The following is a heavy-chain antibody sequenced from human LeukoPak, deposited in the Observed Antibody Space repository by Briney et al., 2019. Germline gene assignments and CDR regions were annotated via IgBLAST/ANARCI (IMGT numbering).Heavy chain of an antibody. J-gene: IGHJ4*02. CDR2: IYYTGST. CDR3: ARRIAVAGDFDY. Sequence: SETLSLTCTVSGGSISSYYWSWIRLPPGKGLEWIGYIYYTGSTNYNPSLKSRVTISVDTSKDQFSLRLSSVTAADTAVYYCARRIAVAGDFDYWGQGTLVTVSS. D-gene: IGHD6-19*01. CDR1: GGSISSYY. V-gene: IGHV4-59*08.